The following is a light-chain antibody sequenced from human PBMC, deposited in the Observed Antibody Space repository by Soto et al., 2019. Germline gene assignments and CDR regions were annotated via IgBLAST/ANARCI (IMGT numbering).Light chain of an antibody. Sequence: QSALTQPASVSGSPGQSITISCTGTSSDVGSYNLVSWYQQHPGKAPKLMIYEGSKRPSGVSNRFSGSKSGNTASLTISGLQAEDESDYYCCSYAGSSTGFGGGTKVTV. CDR3: CSYAGSSTG. V-gene: IGLV2-23*01. CDR1: SSDVGSYNL. J-gene: IGLJ2*01. CDR2: EGS.